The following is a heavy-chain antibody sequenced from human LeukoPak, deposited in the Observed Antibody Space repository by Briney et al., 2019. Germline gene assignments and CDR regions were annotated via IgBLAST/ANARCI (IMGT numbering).Heavy chain of an antibody. J-gene: IGHJ4*02. Sequence: GESLRLSCVASGFNFSIYWMTWVRQAPGKGPEWVANMKQDGSGEFYVDSVKGRFTVSRDNARNSLYLQMNSLRAEDTAVYYCARGGCSATNCHCPPGVWGQGTLVTVSS. CDR1: GFNFSIYW. V-gene: IGHV3-7*01. CDR3: ARGGCSATNCHCPPGV. D-gene: IGHD2-15*01. CDR2: MKQDGSGE.